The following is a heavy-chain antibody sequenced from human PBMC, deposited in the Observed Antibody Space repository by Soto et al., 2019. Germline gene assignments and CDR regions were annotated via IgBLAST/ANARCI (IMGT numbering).Heavy chain of an antibody. D-gene: IGHD3-3*01. Sequence: PGGSLRLSCAASGFTFSNAWMSWVRQAPGKGLEWVGRIKRKADGGTTNYAAPVKGRFTISRDDSKNTLYLQMNSLKTEDTAVYYCTTVSTDHDFWSGYYKGPWFDPWGQGTLVTVSS. CDR1: GFTFSNAW. J-gene: IGHJ5*02. CDR2: IKRKADGGTT. V-gene: IGHV3-15*01. CDR3: TTVSTDHDFWSGYYKGPWFDP.